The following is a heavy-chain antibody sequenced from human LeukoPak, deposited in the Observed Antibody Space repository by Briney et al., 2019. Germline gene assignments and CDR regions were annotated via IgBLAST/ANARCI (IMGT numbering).Heavy chain of an antibody. V-gene: IGHV4-31*03. D-gene: IGHD4-17*01. J-gene: IGHJ6*02. CDR3: ARVPYGDKYYGMDV. CDR2: IYYSWST. CDR1: GGSISSGGYC. Sequence: SETLSLTCTVSGGSISSGGYCWSWIRQHPGKGLEWIGYIYYSWSTYYNPSLKSRVTISVDTSKNQFSLKVSSVTAADTAVYYCARVPYGDKYYGMDVWGQGTTVTVSS.